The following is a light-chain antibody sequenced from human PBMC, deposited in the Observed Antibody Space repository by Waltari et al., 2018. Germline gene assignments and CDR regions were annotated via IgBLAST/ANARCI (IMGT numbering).Light chain of an antibody. CDR2: RVS. CDR3: MQGTHWPYT. CDR1: QSLVHSDGNTH. Sequence: DVVMTQSPLSLPVTPGQAASISCKSSQSLVHSDGNTHLNGFQQRPGQSPRRLIYRVSNRDSGVPDRLCGSGSGTNLSLKISRVEADDVVVYYCMQGTHWPYTFGQRTKLDIK. J-gene: IGKJ2*01. V-gene: IGKV2-30*02.